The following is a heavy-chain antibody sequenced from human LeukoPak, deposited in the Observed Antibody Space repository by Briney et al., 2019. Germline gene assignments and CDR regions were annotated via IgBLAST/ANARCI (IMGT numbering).Heavy chain of an antibody. Sequence: TGGSLRLSSAASGFTFSSYAMSWVRQAPGKGLEWVSAISGSGGSTYYADSVKGRFTISRDNSKNTLYLQMNSLRAEDTAVYYCAKHPLTYYYDSSGYYLYYFDYWGQGTLVTVSS. CDR3: AKHPLTYYYDSSGYYLYYFDY. CDR2: ISGSGGST. CDR1: GFTFSSYA. D-gene: IGHD3-22*01. J-gene: IGHJ4*02. V-gene: IGHV3-23*01.